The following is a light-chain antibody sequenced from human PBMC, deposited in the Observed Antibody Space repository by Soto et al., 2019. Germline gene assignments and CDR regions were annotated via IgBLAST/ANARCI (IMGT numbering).Light chain of an antibody. Sequence: DIQMTQSPSTLSASVGDRVTITCRASQSISTWLAWYQQKPGKAPKLLIYDASSLQSGVPSRFSGHGSATDFSLAISSEQPDDVATYYCPPSNSYSTFGQGNNLASK. CDR3: PPSNSYST. V-gene: IGKV1-5*01. CDR2: DAS. CDR1: QSISTW. J-gene: IGKJ2*01.